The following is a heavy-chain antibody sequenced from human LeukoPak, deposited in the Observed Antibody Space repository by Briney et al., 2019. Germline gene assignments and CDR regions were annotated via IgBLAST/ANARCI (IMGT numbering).Heavy chain of an antibody. CDR2: IYYSGST. J-gene: IGHJ6*02. Sequence: SETLSLTCTVSGDSTSSDRYYGGWVRQPPGKGLEWIGYIYYSGSTYYNPSLKSRVTISVDTSKNQFSLKLSSVTAADTAVYYCARDYTVTTYYYYGMDVWGQGTTVTVSS. V-gene: IGHV4-31*03. CDR3: ARDYTVTTYYYYGMDV. D-gene: IGHD4-11*01. CDR1: GDSTSSDRYY.